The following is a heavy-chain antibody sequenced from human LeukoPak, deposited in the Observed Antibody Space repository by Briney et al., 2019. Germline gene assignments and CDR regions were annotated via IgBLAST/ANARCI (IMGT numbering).Heavy chain of an antibody. CDR3: AKANHPYYDSSGYENWFDP. CDR2: ISGSGGST. CDR1: GFTFSSYA. D-gene: IGHD3-22*01. J-gene: IGHJ5*02. V-gene: IGHV3-23*01. Sequence: QTGGSLRLSCAASGFTFSSYAMSWVRQAPGKVLEWVSAISGSGGSTYYADSVKGRFTISRDNSKNTLYLQMNSLRAEDTAVYYCAKANHPYYDSSGYENWFDPWGQGTLVTVSS.